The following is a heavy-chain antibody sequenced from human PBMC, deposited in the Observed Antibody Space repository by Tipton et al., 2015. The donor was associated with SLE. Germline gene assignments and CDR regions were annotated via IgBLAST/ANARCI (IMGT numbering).Heavy chain of an antibody. CDR3: ARGPTAQLERRRGHFDY. CDR1: GGSIRSSNYY. D-gene: IGHD1-1*01. J-gene: IGHJ4*02. CDR2: IYYSGST. V-gene: IGHV4-61*05. Sequence: GLVKPSETLSLTCTVSGGSIRSSNYYWGWIRQPPGKGLEWIGYIYYSGSTNYNPSLKSRVTISVDTSKNQFSLKLSSVTAADTAVYFCARGPTAQLERRRGHFDYWGQGTLVTVSS.